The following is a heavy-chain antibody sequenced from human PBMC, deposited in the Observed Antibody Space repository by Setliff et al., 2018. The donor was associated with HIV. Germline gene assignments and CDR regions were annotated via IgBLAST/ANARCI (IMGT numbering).Heavy chain of an antibody. CDR3: ARVAWYYSFWSGLGDAFDI. J-gene: IGHJ3*02. D-gene: IGHD3-3*01. CDR2: VSPFDDGT. V-gene: IGHV1-46*01. Sequence: ASVKVSCKASGYTFTGYYMYWVRQAPGQGLEWMAMVSPFDDGTNYAQKFQGRVTMTRDTSTSTVYMELRSLRSDDTAVYYCARVAWYYSFWSGLGDAFDIWGQGTMVTVSS. CDR1: GYTFTGYY.